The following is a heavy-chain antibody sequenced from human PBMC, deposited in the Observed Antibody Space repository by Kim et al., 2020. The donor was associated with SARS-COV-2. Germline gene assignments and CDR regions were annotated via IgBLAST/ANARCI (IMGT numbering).Heavy chain of an antibody. Sequence: GSEKYYVDSMKGRFTNSRDNAKNSLYLQMNSLRAEDTAVYYCARKNYFDYWGQGTLVTVSS. CDR3: ARKNYFDY. V-gene: IGHV3-7*03. J-gene: IGHJ4*02. CDR2: GSEK.